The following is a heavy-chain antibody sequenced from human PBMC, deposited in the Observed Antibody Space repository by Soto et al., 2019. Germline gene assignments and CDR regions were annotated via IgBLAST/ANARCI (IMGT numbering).Heavy chain of an antibody. V-gene: IGHV4-34*01. Sequence: SETLSLTCAVYGGSFSGYYSSWIRQPPGKGLEWLGEINHSGSPNYNPSLKSRVTISVDTSKNQFSLKLSSVTAADTAVYYCARGYMWTFDYWGKGTLVTVS. J-gene: IGHJ4*02. D-gene: IGHD2-2*02. CDR3: ARGYMWTFDY. CDR1: GGSFSGYY. CDR2: INHSGSP.